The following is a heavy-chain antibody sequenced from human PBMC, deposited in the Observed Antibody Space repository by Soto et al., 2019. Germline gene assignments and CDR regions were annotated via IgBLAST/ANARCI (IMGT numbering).Heavy chain of an antibody. Sequence: GASVKVSCKASGGTFSSYAISWVRQAPGQGLEWMGGIIPIFGTANYAQKFQGRVTITADESTSTAYMELSSLRSEDTAVYYCARDSKYYYDSSGYSLGTDAFDIWGQGTMVTVSS. CDR3: ARDSKYYYDSSGYSLGTDAFDI. J-gene: IGHJ3*02. D-gene: IGHD3-22*01. V-gene: IGHV1-69*13. CDR1: GGTFSSYA. CDR2: IIPIFGTA.